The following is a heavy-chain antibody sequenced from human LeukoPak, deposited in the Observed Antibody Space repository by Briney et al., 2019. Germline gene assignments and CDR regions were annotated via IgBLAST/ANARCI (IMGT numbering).Heavy chain of an antibody. J-gene: IGHJ6*02. CDR3: AKVSSSWGTSYYYYYYYGMDA. CDR2: ISGSGGST. Sequence: PGGSLRLSCAASGFTFSSYAMSWVRQAPGKGLEWVSAISGSGGSTYYADSVKGRFTISRDNSKNTLYLQMNSLRAEDTAVYYCAKVSSSWGTSYYYYYYYGMDAWGQGTTVTVSS. V-gene: IGHV3-23*01. D-gene: IGHD6-13*01. CDR1: GFTFSSYA.